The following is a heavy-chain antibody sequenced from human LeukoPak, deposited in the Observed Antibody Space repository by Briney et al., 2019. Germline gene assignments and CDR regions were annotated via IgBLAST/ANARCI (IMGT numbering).Heavy chain of an antibody. D-gene: IGHD3-22*01. CDR1: RFSSYW. CDR2: TNGDGSIT. J-gene: IGHJ4*02. CDR3: SRGLVGYYHDSSTYPDS. Sequence: PGGSLRLSCAASRFSSYWMHWVRQAPGKGLVWVSRTNGDGSITTYADSVKGRFTISRDNAKNMLYLQLDSLTAEDTAVYYCSRGLVGYYHDSSTYPDSWGQGTLVTVSS. V-gene: IGHV3-74*01.